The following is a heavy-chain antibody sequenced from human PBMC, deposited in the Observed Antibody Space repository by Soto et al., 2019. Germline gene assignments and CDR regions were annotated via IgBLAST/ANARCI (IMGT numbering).Heavy chain of an antibody. Sequence: GGSLRLSCVGSGFTFGAYSMNWVRQSPEKGLEWVSSISSSSDFINYADSMKGRFTVSRDNAKNSLYLQMNSLRTEDTAVYYCVRGPLPNPFGLVFDYWVQGTLATVSS. CDR1: GFTFGAYS. V-gene: IGHV3-21*01. J-gene: IGHJ4*02. D-gene: IGHD3-3*01. CDR3: VRGPLPNPFGLVFDY. CDR2: ISSSSDFI.